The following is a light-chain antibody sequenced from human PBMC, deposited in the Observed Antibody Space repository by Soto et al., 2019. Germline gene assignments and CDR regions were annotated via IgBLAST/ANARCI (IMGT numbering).Light chain of an antibody. CDR3: CSYAGSSTFFYV. J-gene: IGLJ1*01. CDR2: EGS. CDR1: SSDVGSYNL. V-gene: IGLV2-23*03. Sequence: QSALTQPASVSGSPGQSITISCTGTSSDVGSYNLVSWYQQHPGKASKLMIYEGSKRPSGVSNRFSGSKSGNTASLTISGLQAEDEADYYCCSYAGSSTFFYVFGTGTKLTVL.